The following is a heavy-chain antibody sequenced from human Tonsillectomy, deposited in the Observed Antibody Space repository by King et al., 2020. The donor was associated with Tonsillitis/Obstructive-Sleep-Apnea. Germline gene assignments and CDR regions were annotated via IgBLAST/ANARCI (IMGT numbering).Heavy chain of an antibody. V-gene: IGHV4-31*03. Sequence: QLQESGPGLVKPSQTLSLTCTVSGGSISSGGYYWSWIRQHPGKGLEWIGYIYYSGSTYYNPSLKSRVTISVDTSKNQFSLKLSSVTAADTAVYYCARDSAAAVAGMSALDIWGQGTMVTVSS. D-gene: IGHD6-19*01. CDR2: IYYSGST. CDR3: ARDSAAAVAGMSALDI. J-gene: IGHJ3*02. CDR1: GGSISSGGYY.